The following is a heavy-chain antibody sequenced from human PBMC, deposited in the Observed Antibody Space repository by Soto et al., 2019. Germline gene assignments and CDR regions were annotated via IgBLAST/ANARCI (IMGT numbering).Heavy chain of an antibody. CDR2: INPSDSDI. J-gene: IGHJ4*02. CDR3: ARHQRDDASRKIDC. D-gene: IGHD3-16*01. V-gene: IGHV5-51*01. Sequence: GESRKIYCQGSGYRFTTYWIAWVRHMPGKGLEWVGIINPSDSDIRYSPSFQGQVTISADKSIGTAYLQWSSLKASDTAMYYCARHQRDDASRKIDCWGQGTLVTV. CDR1: GYRFTTYW.